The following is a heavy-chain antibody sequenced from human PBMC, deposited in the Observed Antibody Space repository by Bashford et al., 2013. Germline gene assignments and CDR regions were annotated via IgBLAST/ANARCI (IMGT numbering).Heavy chain of an antibody. D-gene: IGHD6-13*01. CDR2: ISSTSSYV. J-gene: IGHJ5*02. CDR3: ARQVAASASGWFDP. CDR1: GFTFSSYA. Sequence: GGSLRLSCAASGFTFSSYAMSWVRQAPGKGLEWVSAISSTSSYVHYADSVRGRFTISRDNAQNSVFLQMNSLRAEDTAVYYCARQVAASASGWFDPWGQGTLVTVSS. V-gene: IGHV3-21*06.